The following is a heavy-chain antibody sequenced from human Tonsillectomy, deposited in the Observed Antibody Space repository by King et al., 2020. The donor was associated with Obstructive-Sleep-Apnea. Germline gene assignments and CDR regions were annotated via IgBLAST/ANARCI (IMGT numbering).Heavy chain of an antibody. V-gene: IGHV4-59*01. CDR2: IYYSGST. CDR1: GGSISSYY. D-gene: IGHD2-2*01. CDR3: ARGLGHGSSTSCYAGGGAGSVDY. Sequence: VQLQESGPGLVKPSETLSLTCTVSGGSISSYYWSWIRQPPGKGLEWIGDIYYSGSTNYNPSLKSRVTISVDTSKNQFSLKLSSVTAADTAVYYCARGLGHGSSTSCYAGGGAGSVDYWGQGTLVTVSS. J-gene: IGHJ4*02.